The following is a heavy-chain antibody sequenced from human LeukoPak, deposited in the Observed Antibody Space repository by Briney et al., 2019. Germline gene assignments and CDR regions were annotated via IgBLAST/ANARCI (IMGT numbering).Heavy chain of an antibody. CDR3: AKDRSGTRLAGPSWADY. Sequence: PGGSLRLSCAASGFTFSSYWMSWVRQAPGKGLEWVAFIRYDGSNKYYADSVKGRFTISRDNSKNTLYLQMNSLRAEDTAVYYCAKDRSGTRLAGPSWADYWGQGTLVTVSS. D-gene: IGHD6-19*01. CDR2: IRYDGSNK. CDR1: GFTFSSYW. J-gene: IGHJ4*02. V-gene: IGHV3-30*02.